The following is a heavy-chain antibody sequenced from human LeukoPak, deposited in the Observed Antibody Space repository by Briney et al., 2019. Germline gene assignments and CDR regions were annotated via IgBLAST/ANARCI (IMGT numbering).Heavy chain of an antibody. D-gene: IGHD3-9*01. CDR3: TRDGALDVLRYFDWLLGGFDY. V-gene: IGHV3-7*01. J-gene: IGHJ4*02. CDR1: GFTFGYYW. CDR2: IKQDGTVK. Sequence: GGSLRLSCAASGFTFGYYWMSWVRQAPGKGLEWVANIKQDGTVKYYVDSAKGRFTISRDNAKNSLYLQMNRLRAEDTAVYYCTRDGALDVLRYFDWLLGGFDYWGQGTLVTVSS.